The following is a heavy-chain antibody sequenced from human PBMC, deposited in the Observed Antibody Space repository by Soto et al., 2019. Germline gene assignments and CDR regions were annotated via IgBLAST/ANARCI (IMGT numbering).Heavy chain of an antibody. D-gene: IGHD3-22*01. V-gene: IGHV3-7*01. CDR3: ARDTPHYYDSSGYYFHYFDY. J-gene: IGHJ4*02. CDR1: GFTFSSYW. CDR2: IKQDGSEK. Sequence: GGSLRLSCAGSGFTFSSYWMSWVRQPPGKGLEWVANIKQDGSEKYYVDSVKGRFTISRYNAKNSLYLQMNSLRAEDTAVYYCARDTPHYYDSSGYYFHYFDYWGQGTLVTVSS.